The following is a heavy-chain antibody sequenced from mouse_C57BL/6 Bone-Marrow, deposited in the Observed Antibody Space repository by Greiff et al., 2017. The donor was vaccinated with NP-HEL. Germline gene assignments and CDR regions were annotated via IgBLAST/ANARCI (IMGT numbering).Heavy chain of an antibody. Sequence: QVQLQQSGAELVRPGTSVKVSCKASGYAFTNYLLEWLKQRPGQGLEWFGVFNPGSGGTNYNAKFKGQATLTADKSSSPSYMPLNTLTSEDSEVYSCAGGGVTRLCDYWGQGTTLTVSS. CDR2: FNPGSGGT. D-gene: IGHD2-1*01. CDR1: GYAFTNYL. J-gene: IGHJ2*01. V-gene: IGHV1-54*01. CDR3: AGGGVTRLCDY.